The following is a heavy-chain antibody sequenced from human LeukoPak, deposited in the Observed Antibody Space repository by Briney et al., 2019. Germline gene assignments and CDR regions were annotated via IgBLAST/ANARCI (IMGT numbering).Heavy chain of an antibody. D-gene: IGHD1-26*01. CDR1: GFTFDDYA. Sequence: PGRSLRLSCAASGFTFDDYAMHWVRQAPGKGLEWVSGISWNSGSIGYADSVKGRFTIPRDNAKNSLYLQMNSLRAEDTAVYYCAREWELRDWGQGTLVTVSS. J-gene: IGHJ4*02. CDR3: AREWELRD. V-gene: IGHV3-9*01. CDR2: ISWNSGSI.